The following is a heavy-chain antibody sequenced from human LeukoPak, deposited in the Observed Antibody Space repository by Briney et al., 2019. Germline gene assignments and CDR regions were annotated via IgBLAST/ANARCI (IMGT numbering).Heavy chain of an antibody. CDR3: ARHGGWLRPYYFDY. CDR2: IHYSGST. V-gene: IGHV4-39*01. Sequence: SETLSLTCTVSGGSISSNNYYWGWIRQPPGKGLEWIGSIHYSGSTHYNPSLNSRVTISVDTSKNQFSLKLSSVTAADTAVYYCARHGGWLRPYYFDYWGQGTLVTVSS. J-gene: IGHJ4*02. CDR1: GGSISSNNYY. D-gene: IGHD5-12*01.